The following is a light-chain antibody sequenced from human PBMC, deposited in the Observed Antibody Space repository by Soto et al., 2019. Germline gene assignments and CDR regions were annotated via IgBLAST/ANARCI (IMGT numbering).Light chain of an antibody. CDR1: QTISSW. CDR3: QHYNSYSEA. V-gene: IGKV1-5*03. J-gene: IGKJ1*01. Sequence: DIQMTQSPSTLXGSVGDRXXITCXPTQTISSWLAWYQQKPGEAPKLLIYKASTLKSGVPSRLSGSGSGTEFTLTISSLQPDDFATYYCQHYNSYSEAFGQGTKVDIK. CDR2: KAS.